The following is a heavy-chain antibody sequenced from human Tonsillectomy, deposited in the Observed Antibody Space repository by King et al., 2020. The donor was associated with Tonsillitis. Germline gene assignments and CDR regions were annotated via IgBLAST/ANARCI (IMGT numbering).Heavy chain of an antibody. CDR2: IYHSGST. CDR1: GYSISSGYY. J-gene: IGHJ3*02. D-gene: IGHD4-17*01. CDR3: ARGGYGDYLDAFDI. V-gene: IGHV4-38-2*01. Sequence: VQLQESGPGLVKPSETLSLTCAVSGYSISSGYYWGWIRQPPGKGLEWIGSIYHSGSTYYNPSLKSRVTISVDTSKNQFSLKLSSVTAADPAVDYCARGGYGDYLDAFDIWGQGTMVTVSS.